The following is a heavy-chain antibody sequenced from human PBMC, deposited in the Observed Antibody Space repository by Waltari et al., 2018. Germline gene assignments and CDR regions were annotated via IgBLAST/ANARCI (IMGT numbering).Heavy chain of an antibody. V-gene: IGHV4-59*01. J-gene: IGHJ4*02. CDR1: GGAINNYY. D-gene: IGHD3-22*01. CDR2: IDHSGAT. Sequence: QVQLQESGPGLLRPSETPSLTCTVAGGAINNYYWTWIRQPPGKGLEWIGYIDHSGATTYSPSLTSRVTISLDTSKSQFSLKLSSVTAADTGVYYCAGGSGYYYDSTFDYWGQGTLVTVSS. CDR3: AGGSGYYYDSTFDY.